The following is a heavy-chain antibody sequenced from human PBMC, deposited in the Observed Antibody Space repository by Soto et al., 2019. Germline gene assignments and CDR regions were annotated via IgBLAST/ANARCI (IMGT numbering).Heavy chain of an antibody. CDR3: ESSSGYYLDY. CDR1: GFTFSSYS. Sequence: EVQLVESGGGLVKPGGSLRLSCAASGFTFSSYSMNWVRQAPGKGLEWVSSISSSSSYIYYADSVKGRFTISRANAKNSLYLQMNSLRAEDTAVYYCESSSGYYLDYWGQGTLVTVSS. D-gene: IGHD3-22*01. J-gene: IGHJ4*02. V-gene: IGHV3-21*01. CDR2: ISSSSSYI.